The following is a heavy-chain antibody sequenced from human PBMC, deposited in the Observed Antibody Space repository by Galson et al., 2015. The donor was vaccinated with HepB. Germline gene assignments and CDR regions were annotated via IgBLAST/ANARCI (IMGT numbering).Heavy chain of an antibody. V-gene: IGHV3-30*18. D-gene: IGHD2-15*01. J-gene: IGHJ6*03. Sequence: SLRLSCAASGFTFSSYGMHWVRQAPGKGLEWVAVISYNGSNKYYADSVKGRFTISRDNSKNTLYLQMNSLRAEDTAVYYCAKVGRMGYYYYMDVWGKGTTVTVSS. CDR1: GFTFSSYG. CDR3: AKVGRMGYYYYMDV. CDR2: ISYNGSNK.